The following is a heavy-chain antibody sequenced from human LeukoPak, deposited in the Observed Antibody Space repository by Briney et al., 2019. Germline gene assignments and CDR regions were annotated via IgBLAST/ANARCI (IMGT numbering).Heavy chain of an antibody. CDR2: IYSGGIT. V-gene: IGHV3-66*01. CDR3: ARGRITIFGVVIPFDY. D-gene: IGHD3-3*01. J-gene: IGHJ4*02. CDR1: GFTVSSNS. Sequence: GGSLRLSCAASGFTVSSNSMSWVRQAPGKGLEWVSFIYSGGITYYADSVKGRFTISRDNSKNTLYLQMNSLRAEDTAVYYCARGRITIFGVVIPFDYWGQGTLVTVSS.